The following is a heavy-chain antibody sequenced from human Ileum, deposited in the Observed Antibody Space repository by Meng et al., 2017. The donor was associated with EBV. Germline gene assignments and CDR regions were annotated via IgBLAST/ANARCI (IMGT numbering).Heavy chain of an antibody. CDR3: ARDPIPVPGRNFDY. Sequence: VQLTESGPGLVKPSGTLSLTCTVSGDSISSNSWWNWVRQPPGKGLEWIGDIYHSGDSNYNPSLKSRVTISLDNSNNQFSLTLSSVTAADTAVYYCARDPIPVPGRNFDYWGQGTLVTVSS. J-gene: IGHJ4*02. D-gene: IGHD6-19*01. V-gene: IGHV4-4*02. CDR1: GDSISSNSW. CDR2: IYHSGDS.